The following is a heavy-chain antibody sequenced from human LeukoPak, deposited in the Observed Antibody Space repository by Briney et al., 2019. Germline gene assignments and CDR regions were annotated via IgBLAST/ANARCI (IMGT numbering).Heavy chain of an antibody. D-gene: IGHD2-21*02. V-gene: IGHV4-39*07. Sequence: SETLSLTCTVSGGSIRSSYYYWSWIRQPPGKGLEWIGEINHSGSTNYNPSLKSRVTISVDTSKNQFSLKLSSVTAADTAVYYCARDIGDFVSDFWGQGTLVTVSS. CDR3: ARDIGDFVSDF. CDR2: INHSGST. CDR1: GGSIRSSYYY. J-gene: IGHJ4*02.